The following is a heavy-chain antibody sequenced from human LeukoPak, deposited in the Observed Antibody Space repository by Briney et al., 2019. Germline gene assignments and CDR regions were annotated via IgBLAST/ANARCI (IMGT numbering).Heavy chain of an antibody. V-gene: IGHV3-7*01. J-gene: IGHJ4*02. Sequence: GGSLRLSCAASRFTFSDYWMSWVRQAPGKGLEWVANINQDGSETYYVDSVEGRFTTSRDNAKNSLFLQMSSLRAEDTAVYFCSRDPGDYWGQGTLVTVSS. CDR1: RFTFSDYW. CDR3: SRDPGDY. CDR2: INQDGSET. D-gene: IGHD7-27*01.